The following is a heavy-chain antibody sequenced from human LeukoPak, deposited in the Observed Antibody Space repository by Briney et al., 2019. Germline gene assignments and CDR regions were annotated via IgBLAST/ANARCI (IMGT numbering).Heavy chain of an antibody. J-gene: IGHJ1*01. CDR3: AGSRWSEYFQY. CDR1: GFTFSSYS. V-gene: IGHV4-59*01. CDR2: IYYSGST. Sequence: GSLRLSCAASGFTFSSYSMNWVRQPPGKGLEWIGYIYYSGSTNYNPSLKSRVTISVDTSKKQFSLKLSSVTAADTAVYYCAGSRWSEYFQYWGQGTLVTVSS. D-gene: IGHD6-13*01.